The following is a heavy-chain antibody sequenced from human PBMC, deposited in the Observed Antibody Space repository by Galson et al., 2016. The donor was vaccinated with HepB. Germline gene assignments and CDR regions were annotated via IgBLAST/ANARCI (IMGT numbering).Heavy chain of an antibody. CDR1: DDSITTRSYY. CDR2: LYYSGDA. J-gene: IGHJ1*01. V-gene: IGHV4-39*01. D-gene: IGHD5-24*01. CDR3: ASDYGYTGCIQY. Sequence: SETLSLTCTVSDDSITTRSYYWGWIRQPPGKGLEWIGSLYYSGDAHYNPSLKSRVTISEDMSKKQLSLILTSVTAADTGVYYCASDYGYTGCIQYWSRGTLVTVSS.